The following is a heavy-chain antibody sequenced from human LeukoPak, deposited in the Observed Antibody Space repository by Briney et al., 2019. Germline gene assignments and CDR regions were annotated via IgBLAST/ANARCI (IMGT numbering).Heavy chain of an antibody. CDR1: GGSISSGSYY. J-gene: IGHJ4*02. Sequence: PSETLSLTCTVSGGSISSGSYYWSWIRQPAGKGLEWIGRTYTSGSTNYNPSLKSRVTISVDTSKNQFSLKLSSVTAADTAVYYCARTYDTTRRDYWGQGTLVTVSS. CDR2: TYTSGST. V-gene: IGHV4-61*02. D-gene: IGHD3-22*01. CDR3: ARTYDTTRRDY.